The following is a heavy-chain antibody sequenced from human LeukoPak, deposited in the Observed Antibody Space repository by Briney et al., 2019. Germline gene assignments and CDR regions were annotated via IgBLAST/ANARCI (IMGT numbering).Heavy chain of an antibody. D-gene: IGHD3-3*01. Sequence: PGGSLRVSCAASGFTFSDYYMSWIRQAPGKGLEWVSYISSSGSTIYYADSVKGRFTISRDNAKNSLYLQMNSLRAEDTAVYYCARGHYDFWSDFPGFDPWGQGTLVTVSS. CDR1: GFTFSDYY. J-gene: IGHJ5*02. CDR2: ISSSGSTI. V-gene: IGHV3-11*04. CDR3: ARGHYDFWSDFPGFDP.